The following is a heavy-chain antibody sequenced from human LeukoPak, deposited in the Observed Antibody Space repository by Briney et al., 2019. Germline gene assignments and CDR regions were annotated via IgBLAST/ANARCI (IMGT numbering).Heavy chain of an antibody. Sequence: ASVKVSCKASGYTFTGYYMHWVRQAPGQGLEWMGWINPNSGGTNYAQKFQGRVTMTRDTSISTAYMELSRLRSDDTAVYYCAREIVATIGRYYYYYMDVWGKGTTVTVSS. CDR1: GYTFTGYY. CDR2: INPNSGGT. CDR3: AREIVATIGRYYYYYMDV. D-gene: IGHD5-12*01. J-gene: IGHJ6*03. V-gene: IGHV1-2*02.